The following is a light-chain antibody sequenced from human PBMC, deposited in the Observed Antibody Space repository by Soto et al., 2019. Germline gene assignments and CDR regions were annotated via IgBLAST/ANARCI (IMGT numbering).Light chain of an antibody. CDR1: SSDVGGYNF. J-gene: IGLJ6*01. Sequence: SALTHLASVSGSTGWTITISCTGTSSDVGGYNFVSWYQQHPDRAPKLLIYEVSRRPSGVSNRFSGSKSGDTASLTICGLQGEDVDEYYWSSTGWYHGPTFG. CDR2: EVS. V-gene: IGLV2-14*01. CDR3: SSTGWYHGPT.